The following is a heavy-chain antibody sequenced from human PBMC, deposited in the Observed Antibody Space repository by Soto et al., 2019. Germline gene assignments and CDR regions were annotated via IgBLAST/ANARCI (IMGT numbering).Heavy chain of an antibody. CDR2: INPSGGST. J-gene: IGHJ3*02. CDR1: GYTFTSYY. V-gene: IGHV1-46*01. D-gene: IGHD3-22*01. CDR3: ARVPGYSYDSSGYYNEVFDI. Sequence: GASVKVSCKASGYTFTSYYMHWVRQAPGQGLEWMGIINPSGGSTSYAQKFQGRVTMTRDTSTSTVYMELSSLRSEDTAVYYCARVPGYSYDSSGYYNEVFDIWGQGTLVPVSS.